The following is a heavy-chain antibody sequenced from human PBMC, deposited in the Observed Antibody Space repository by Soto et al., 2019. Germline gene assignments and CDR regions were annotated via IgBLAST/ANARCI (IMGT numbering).Heavy chain of an antibody. D-gene: IGHD3-3*01. CDR3: ALSGYHNHYHGMDV. CDR1: GGSISNYY. J-gene: IGHJ6*02. Sequence: SETLSLTCSVSGGSISNYYWSWIRQPPGKGLECIGYIYYSGGTNYNPSLKSRVTISVDTSKNQFSLKLSSVTAADTAVYYCALSGYHNHYHGMDVWGQGTTVTVSS. V-gene: IGHV4-59*01. CDR2: IYYSGGT.